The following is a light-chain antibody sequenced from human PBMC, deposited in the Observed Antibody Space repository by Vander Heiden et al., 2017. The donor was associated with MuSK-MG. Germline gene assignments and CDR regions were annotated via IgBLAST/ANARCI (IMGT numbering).Light chain of an antibody. Sequence: DIQLTQSPSTLSASVGDRVTITCRATQSINSLLAWYQQKPGKAPKLMIYKASNLESGVPSRFSGSGSGTEFTLTITSLQPDDFATYYCQQYYTYKDFAQGTKLEIK. J-gene: IGKJ2*01. CDR1: QSINSL. CDR2: KAS. CDR3: QQYYTYKD. V-gene: IGKV1-5*03.